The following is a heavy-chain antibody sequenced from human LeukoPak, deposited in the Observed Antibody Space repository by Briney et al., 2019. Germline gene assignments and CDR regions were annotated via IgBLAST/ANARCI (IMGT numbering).Heavy chain of an antibody. CDR2: INDSGSP. CDR1: GGSFSGYH. Sequence: SETLSLTCTVYGGSFSGYHWTWIRQPPGKGLDWIGEINDSGSPIYNPSLKSRVTISVDTSKNQFSLKLSSVTAADTAVYYCARVSVAGGYYFDYWGQGTLVTVSS. V-gene: IGHV4-34*01. J-gene: IGHJ4*02. D-gene: IGHD6-19*01. CDR3: ARVSVAGGYYFDY.